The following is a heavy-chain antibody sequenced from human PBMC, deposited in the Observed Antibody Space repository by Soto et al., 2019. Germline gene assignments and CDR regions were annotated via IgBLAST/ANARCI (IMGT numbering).Heavy chain of an antibody. CDR1: GCMFTTYW. CDR3: ARQRDYDRGGFDY. J-gene: IGHJ4*02. V-gene: IGHV5-10-1*01. Sequence: PGESLKISCKGSGCMFTTYWISWVRQMPGKGLEWMGRIDPTDSYTNYSPSFQGHVSISADKSISTAYLQWSSLKASDTAMYYCARQRDYDRGGFDYWGQGTLVTVSS. CDR2: IDPTDSYT. D-gene: IGHD4-17*01.